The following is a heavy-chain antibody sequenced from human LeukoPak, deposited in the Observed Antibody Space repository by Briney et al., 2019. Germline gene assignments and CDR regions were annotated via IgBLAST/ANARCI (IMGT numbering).Heavy chain of an antibody. V-gene: IGHV3-33*01. D-gene: IGHD3-22*01. CDR2: IWYDGGSQK. CDR1: GFTFSSYG. CDR3: ARVSGYYESIGYYQDNWFDP. Sequence: GRSLRLSCAASGFTFSSYGMHWVRQAPGKGLEWVADIWYDGGSQKYYADSVKGRFTISRDNSKNTLYLQMNSLRAEDTAVYYCARVSGYYESIGYYQDNWFDPWGQGTLVTVSS. J-gene: IGHJ5*02.